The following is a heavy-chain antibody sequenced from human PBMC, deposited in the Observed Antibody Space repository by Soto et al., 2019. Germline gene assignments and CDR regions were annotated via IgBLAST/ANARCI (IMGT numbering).Heavy chain of an antibody. V-gene: IGHV1-2*02. Sequence: QVQLVQSGAEVKKPGASVKVSCKASGYTFTGYYMHWVRQAPGQGLEWMGWINPNSGGTNYAQKFQGRVTITADESTSTAYMELSRLRSEDTAVYYCARQFDYDSSGYYYAYWGQGTLVTVSS. CDR1: GYTFTGYY. D-gene: IGHD3-22*01. CDR2: INPNSGGT. J-gene: IGHJ4*02. CDR3: ARQFDYDSSGYYYAY.